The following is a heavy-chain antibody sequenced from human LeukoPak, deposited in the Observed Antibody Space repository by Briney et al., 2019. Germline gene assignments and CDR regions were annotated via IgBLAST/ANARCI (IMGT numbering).Heavy chain of an antibody. J-gene: IGHJ4*02. Sequence: GGSLRLSCAASGFTVSSNYMNWVRQAPGKGLEWVAVISYDGSNKYYADSVKGRFTISRDNSKNTLYLQMNSLRAEDTAVYYCAKDSRYSSGWYPDPDYWGQGALVTVSS. D-gene: IGHD6-19*01. CDR3: AKDSRYSSGWYPDPDY. V-gene: IGHV3-30*18. CDR1: GFTVSSNY. CDR2: ISYDGSNK.